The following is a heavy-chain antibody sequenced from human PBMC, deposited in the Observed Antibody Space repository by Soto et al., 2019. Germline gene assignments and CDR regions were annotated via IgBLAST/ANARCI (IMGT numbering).Heavy chain of an antibody. V-gene: IGHV3-21*01. D-gene: IGHD3-22*01. Sequence: GGSLRLSCAASGFTFSRYSMNWVRQAPGKGLEWVSSISGSSSYIYYADSVKGRFTISRDNAKNSRYLQMNSLRVEDTAVYYCAKEHDDDSSCYFPPPSDYWGQGXLVTVPQ. CDR1: GFTFSRYS. J-gene: IGHJ4*02. CDR3: AKEHDDDSSCYFPPPSDY. CDR2: ISGSSSYI.